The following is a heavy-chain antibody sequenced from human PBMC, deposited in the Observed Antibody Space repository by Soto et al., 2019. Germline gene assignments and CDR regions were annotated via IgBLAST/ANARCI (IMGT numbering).Heavy chain of an antibody. CDR3: ARDHVTMVRGAPAADY. CDR2: ISAYNGNT. V-gene: IGHV1-18*01. Sequence: ASVKVSCKASGYTFTSYGISWVRQAPGQGFEWMGWISAYNGNTNYAQKLQGRVTMTTDTSTSTAYMELRSLRSDDTAVYYCARDHVTMVRGAPAADYWGQGTLVTVSS. CDR1: GYTFTSYG. J-gene: IGHJ4*02. D-gene: IGHD3-10*01.